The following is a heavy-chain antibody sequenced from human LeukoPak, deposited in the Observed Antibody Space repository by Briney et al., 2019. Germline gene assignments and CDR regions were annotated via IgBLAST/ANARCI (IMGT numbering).Heavy chain of an antibody. V-gene: IGHV3-48*01. D-gene: IGHD6-19*01. CDR2: ITSSSSTI. J-gene: IGHJ4*02. Sequence: GGSLSLSCAASGFTFDKYAMNWVRQAPGKGLEWVSYITSSSSTIYYADSVKGRFTISRDNAKSSLFLQMNSLRAEDTAVYYCAKNAGSGWSYDYWGQGTLVTVSS. CDR3: AKNAGSGWSYDY. CDR1: GFTFDKYA.